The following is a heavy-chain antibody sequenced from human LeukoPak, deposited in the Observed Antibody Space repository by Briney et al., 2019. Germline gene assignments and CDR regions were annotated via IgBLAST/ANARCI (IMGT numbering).Heavy chain of an antibody. CDR1: GYSISSGFY. V-gene: IGHV4-38-2*02. Sequence: SETLSLTCTVSGYSISSGFYWGWIRQPPGKGLEWIGIIYHSGSTYYNPSLKSRVTISVDTSKNQFSLKLSSVTAADTAVYYCARGVSSRGRGVTHYYYYYYMDVWGKGTTVTISS. D-gene: IGHD6-13*01. CDR3: ARGVSSRGRGVTHYYYYYYMDV. CDR2: IYHSGST. J-gene: IGHJ6*03.